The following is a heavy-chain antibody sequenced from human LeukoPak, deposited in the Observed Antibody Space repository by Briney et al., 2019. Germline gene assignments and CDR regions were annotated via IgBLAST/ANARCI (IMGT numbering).Heavy chain of an antibody. J-gene: IGHJ6*03. V-gene: IGHV4-34*01. CDR2: INHSGST. CDR3: ARGDIVVIPAAISAYYYMDV. D-gene: IGHD2-2*01. Sequence: SETLSLTCAVYGGSFSGYYWSWIRQPPGKGLEWIGEINHSGSTNYNPSLKSRVTISVDTSKNQFSLKLSSVTAADTAVYYCARGDIVVIPAAISAYYYMDVWGKGSTVTVSS. CDR1: GGSFSGYY.